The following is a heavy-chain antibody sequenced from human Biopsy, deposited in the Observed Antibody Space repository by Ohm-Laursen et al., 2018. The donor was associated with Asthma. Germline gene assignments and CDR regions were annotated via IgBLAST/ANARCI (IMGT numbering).Heavy chain of an antibody. CDR2: LFYSGTT. CDR1: GDSINSGGYT. J-gene: IGHJ4*02. V-gene: IGHV4-31*11. Sequence: SQTLSLTCAVSGDSINSGGYTWAWIRQPPGKGLEWIGFLFYSGTTHYNPSLKRRVTISVDRSKRQFSLKLSPVTAADTAVYYCARAQDYYDSRGYYRSFDYWGQGTLVTVSS. CDR3: ARAQDYYDSRGYYRSFDY. D-gene: IGHD3-22*01.